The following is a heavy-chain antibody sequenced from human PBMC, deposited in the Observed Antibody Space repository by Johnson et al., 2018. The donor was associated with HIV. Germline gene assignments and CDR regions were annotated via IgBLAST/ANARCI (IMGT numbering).Heavy chain of an antibody. V-gene: IGHV3-53*01. J-gene: IGHJ3*02. D-gene: IGHD1-7*01. Sequence: VPLVESGGGLLQPGGSLRLSCAASGFTVSSNYMSWLRQAPGKALEWVSVLYIGGSTYYADSVQGRFPIPRDNSKNTLYLQMNSLRAEDTAVYYCAKDQWYNWNYVSPDAFDIWGQGTMVTVSS. CDR2: LYIGGST. CDR1: GFTVSSNY. CDR3: AKDQWYNWNYVSPDAFDI.